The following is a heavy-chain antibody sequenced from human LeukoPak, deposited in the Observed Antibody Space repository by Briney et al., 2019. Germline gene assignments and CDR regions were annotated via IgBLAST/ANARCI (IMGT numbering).Heavy chain of an antibody. D-gene: IGHD3-10*01. J-gene: IGHJ4*02. CDR3: ASYTLWYGDS. CDR2: ISIGSSPYT. Sequence: GGSLRLSWPPSGSISGNFSMLWFRQPQGRGLEWVSSISIGSSPYTYYADSLKGRFTISRDNAKNSVCLQMNSLRPEDTAVYYCASYTLWYGDSWGQGTLVTVSS. CDR1: GSISGNFS. V-gene: IGHV3-21*06.